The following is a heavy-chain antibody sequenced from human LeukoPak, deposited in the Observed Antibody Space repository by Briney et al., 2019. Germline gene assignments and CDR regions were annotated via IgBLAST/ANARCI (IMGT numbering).Heavy chain of an antibody. CDR3: ARDRRGVTIGY. CDR1: GFXFTTYW. J-gene: IGHJ4*02. CDR2: IKQDGSET. V-gene: IGHV3-7*04. Sequence: PGGSLRLSCAVSGFXFTTYWIHWVRQAPGKGLEWVANIKQDGSETYYVDSVKGRFTISRDNAKNSLYLQMNSLRAEDTAVYYCARDRRGVTIGYWGQGTLVTVSS. D-gene: IGHD4-17*01.